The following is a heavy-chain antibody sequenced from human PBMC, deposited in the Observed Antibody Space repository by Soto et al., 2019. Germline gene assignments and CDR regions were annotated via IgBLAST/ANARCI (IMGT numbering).Heavy chain of an antibody. Sequence: PSETLSLTCAVSCGSISSGGYSWSWIRQPPGKGLEWIGYIYHSGSTYYNPSLKSRVTISVDRSKNQFSLKLSSVTAADTAVYYCARARGHYDFWSGYSQYYFDYWGQGTLVTVSS. CDR1: CGSISSGGYS. V-gene: IGHV4-30-2*01. D-gene: IGHD3-3*01. J-gene: IGHJ4*02. CDR3: ARARGHYDFWSGYSQYYFDY. CDR2: IYHSGST.